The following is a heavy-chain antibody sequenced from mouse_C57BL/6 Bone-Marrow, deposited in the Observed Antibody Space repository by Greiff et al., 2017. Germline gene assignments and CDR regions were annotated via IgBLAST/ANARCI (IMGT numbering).Heavy chain of an antibody. D-gene: IGHD2-14*01. J-gene: IGHJ3*01. CDR1: GYSITSGYY. V-gene: IGHV3-6*01. CDR3: AREEIGSPAWFAY. CDR2: ISYDGSN. Sequence: EVQLQESGPGLVKPSQSLSLTCSVTGYSITSGYYWNWIRQFPGNKLEWMGYISYDGSNNYNPSLKNRISITRDTSKNQFFLKLNSVTTEDTATYYCAREEIGSPAWFAYWGQGTLVTVSA.